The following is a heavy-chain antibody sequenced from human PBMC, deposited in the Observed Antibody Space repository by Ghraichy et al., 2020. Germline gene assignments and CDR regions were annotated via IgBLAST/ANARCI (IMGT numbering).Heavy chain of an antibody. J-gene: IGHJ4*02. CDR2: ISGSGGST. CDR1: GFTFSSYA. CDR3: AKGRRGYSSSQPIDY. Sequence: GGSLRLSCAASGFTFSSYAMSWVRQAPGKGLEWVSAISGSGGSTYYADSVKGRFTISRDNSKNTLYLQMNSLRAEDTAVYYCAKGRRGYSSSQPIDYWGQGTLVTVSS. V-gene: IGHV3-23*01. D-gene: IGHD6-13*01.